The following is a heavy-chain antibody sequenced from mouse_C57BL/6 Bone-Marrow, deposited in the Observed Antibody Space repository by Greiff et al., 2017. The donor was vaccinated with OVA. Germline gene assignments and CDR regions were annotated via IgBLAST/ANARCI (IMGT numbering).Heavy chain of an antibody. Sequence: QVQLQQSGPGLVQPSQSLSITCTVSGFSLTSYGVHWVRQSPGKGLEWLGVIWRGGSTDYNAAFMSRLSITKDNSKSQVFFKMNSLQADDTAIYYCAKKDYGNYEGAMDYWGQGTSVTVSS. CDR3: AKKDYGNYEGAMDY. J-gene: IGHJ4*01. CDR2: IWRGGST. CDR1: GFSLTSYG. D-gene: IGHD2-1*01. V-gene: IGHV2-5*01.